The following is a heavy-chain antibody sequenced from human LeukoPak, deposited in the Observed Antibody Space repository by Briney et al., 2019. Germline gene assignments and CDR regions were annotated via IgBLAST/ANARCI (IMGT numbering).Heavy chain of an antibody. D-gene: IGHD6-19*01. Sequence: SSQTLSLTCTVSGGSISSASYYWNWIRQPAGKGLEWIRRIYISGSTDYNPSPKSRVTISIDTSKNQFSLKLNSVTAADTAVYYCARETGGPYGWPDYWGQGTLVTVSS. V-gene: IGHV4-61*02. CDR3: ARETGGPYGWPDY. J-gene: IGHJ4*02. CDR1: GGSISSASYY. CDR2: IYISGST.